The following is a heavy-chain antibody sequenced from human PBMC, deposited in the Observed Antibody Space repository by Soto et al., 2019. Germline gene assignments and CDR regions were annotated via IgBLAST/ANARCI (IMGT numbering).Heavy chain of an antibody. V-gene: IGHV4-31*03. Sequence: PSETLSLTCTVSGDSISSTNNYCSWIRQHPGEGLGWKGYNYYRESSYYGTSLKSRPVITGDTSKVQLSLKLSSVTVADTAVDDWAVSFCGSASCYGYYYYRLDVWGQGTTVTVSS. CDR1: GDSISSTNNY. J-gene: IGHJ6*02. CDR3: AVSFCGSASCYGYYYYRLDV. D-gene: IGHD2-2*01. CDR2: NYYRESS.